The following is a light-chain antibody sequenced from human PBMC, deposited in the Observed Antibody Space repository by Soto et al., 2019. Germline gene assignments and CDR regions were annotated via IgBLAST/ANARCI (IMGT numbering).Light chain of an antibody. CDR1: SGHSSYA. J-gene: IGLJ2*01. CDR2: LNNDGSH. V-gene: IGLV4-69*01. CDR3: QTWGTGIHVV. Sequence: QLVLTQSPSASASLGASVKLTCTLSSGHSSYAIAWHQQQPERGPRYLMKLNNDGSHSKGDGIPDRFSGSSSGAERYLIISSLQSEDEADYYCQTWGTGIHVVFGGGTKVTVL.